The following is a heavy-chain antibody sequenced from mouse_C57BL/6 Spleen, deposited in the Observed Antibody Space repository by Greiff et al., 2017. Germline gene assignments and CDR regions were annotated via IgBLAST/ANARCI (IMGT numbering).Heavy chain of an antibody. D-gene: IGHD2-4*01. CDR2: IDPETGGT. V-gene: IGHV1-15*01. CDR1: GYTFTDYE. J-gene: IGHJ2*01. Sequence: QVQLKQSGAELVRPGASVTLSCKASGYTFTDYEMHWVKQTPVHGLEWIGAIDPETGGTAYNQKFKGKAILTADKSSSTAYMELRSLTSEDSAVYYCTRSTITTYFDYWGQGTTLTVSS. CDR3: TRSTITTYFDY.